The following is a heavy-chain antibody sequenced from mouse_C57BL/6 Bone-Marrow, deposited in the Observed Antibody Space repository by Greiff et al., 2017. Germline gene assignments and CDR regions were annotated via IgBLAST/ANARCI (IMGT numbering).Heavy chain of an antibody. D-gene: IGHD2-3*01. V-gene: IGHV1-7*01. J-gene: IGHJ4*01. Sequence: QVQLQQSGAELAQPGASVKLSCKASGYTFPSYWMHWVKQRPGQGLEWIGYINPSSGYTKYNQKFKDKATLTADKSSSTAYMQLSSLTYEDSAVYYCARWRWFYAMDYWGQGTSVTVSS. CDR3: ARWRWFYAMDY. CDR2: INPSSGYT. CDR1: GYTFPSYW.